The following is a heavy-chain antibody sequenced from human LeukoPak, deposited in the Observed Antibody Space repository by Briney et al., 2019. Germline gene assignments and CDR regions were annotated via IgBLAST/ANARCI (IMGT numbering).Heavy chain of an antibody. CDR1: GFTFSNAW. Sequence: GGSLTLSCATSGFTFSNAWMTWVRQAPGKGLGWVGRIKSQIHGGTADYAAPVKGRFSISRDDSKNTVFLQMNSLKTEDTAVCYCTTAPPTGFLSGYYDPPWGQGTLVSVSS. V-gene: IGHV3-15*01. CDR2: IKSQIHGGTA. CDR3: TTAPPTGFLSGYYDPP. D-gene: IGHD3-3*01. J-gene: IGHJ5*02.